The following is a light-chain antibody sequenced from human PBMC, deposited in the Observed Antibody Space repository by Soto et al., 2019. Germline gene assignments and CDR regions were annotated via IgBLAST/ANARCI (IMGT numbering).Light chain of an antibody. V-gene: IGKV3-11*01. J-gene: IGKJ1*01. CDR2: DAS. CDR1: QSVSSY. Sequence: EIVLTQSPATLSLSPGIRATLSCRASQSVSSYLAWYQQKPGQAPRLLIYDASNRATGIPARFSGSGSGTDFTLTISSLEPEDFAVYYCQQYNNWPPTTFGQGTKVDI. CDR3: QQYNNWPPTT.